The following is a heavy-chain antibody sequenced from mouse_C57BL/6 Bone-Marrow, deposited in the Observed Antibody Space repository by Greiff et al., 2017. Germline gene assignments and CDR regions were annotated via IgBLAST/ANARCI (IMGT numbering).Heavy chain of an antibody. Sequence: QVQLQQPGAELVMPGASVKLSCKASGYTFTSYWMHWVKQRPGQGLEWIGEIDPSDSYTNSNQKFTGKSTLTVDNSSSTASMQLSSLKSEDSAVYYCARGRGTVVAGDYFDYWGQGTTLTVSS. CDR3: ARGRGTVVAGDYFDY. V-gene: IGHV1-69*01. CDR1: GYTFTSYW. J-gene: IGHJ2*01. D-gene: IGHD1-1*01. CDR2: IDPSDSYT.